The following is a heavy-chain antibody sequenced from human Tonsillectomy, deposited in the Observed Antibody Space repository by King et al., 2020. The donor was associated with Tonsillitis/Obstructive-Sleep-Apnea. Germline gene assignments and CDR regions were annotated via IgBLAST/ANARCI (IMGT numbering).Heavy chain of an antibody. CDR3: ARHVRDGYGTNFDY. CDR2: IYYTGST. D-gene: IGHD5-24*01. V-gene: IGHV4-39*01. Sequence: QLQESGPGLVKPSETLSRTCTVSGHSIRSSSYYWGWIRQPPGKGLEWIGTIYYTGSTYYNPSLKSRVTISVDTSKNQFSLKLSSVTAADTAVYYCARHVRDGYGTNFDYWGQRTLVTVSS. J-gene: IGHJ4*02. CDR1: GHSIRSSSYY.